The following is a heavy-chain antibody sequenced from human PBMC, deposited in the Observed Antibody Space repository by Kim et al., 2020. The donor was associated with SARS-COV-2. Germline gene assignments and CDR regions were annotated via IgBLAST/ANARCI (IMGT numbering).Heavy chain of an antibody. J-gene: IGHJ4*02. V-gene: IGHV3-9*01. CDR2: ISWNSGSI. CDR3: AKDLLRKGYCSSTSCYIEGNFDY. D-gene: IGHD2-2*02. CDR1: GFTFGDYA. Sequence: GGSLRLSCAASGFTFGDYAMHWVRQAPGKGLEWVSGISWNSGSIGYADSVKGRFTISRDNAKNSLYLQMNSLRAEDTALYYCAKDLLRKGYCSSTSCYIEGNFDYWGQGSLVTVSS.